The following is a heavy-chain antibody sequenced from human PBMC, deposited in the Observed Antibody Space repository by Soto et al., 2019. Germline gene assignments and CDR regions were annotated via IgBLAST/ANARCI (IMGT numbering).Heavy chain of an antibody. J-gene: IGHJ5*02. CDR3: ARSITIFGVVADNWFDP. CDR2: IYSGGST. Sequence: GGSLRLSCAASGFTVSSNYMSWVRQAPGKGLEWVSVIYSGGSTYYADSVKGRFTISRDNSKNTLYLQMNSLRAEDTAVYYCARSITIFGVVADNWFDPWGQGTLVTVSS. V-gene: IGHV3-53*01. CDR1: GFTVSSNY. D-gene: IGHD3-3*01.